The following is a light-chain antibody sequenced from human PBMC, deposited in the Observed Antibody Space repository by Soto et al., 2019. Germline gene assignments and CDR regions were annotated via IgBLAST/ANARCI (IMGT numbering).Light chain of an antibody. CDR3: CSYTSSGIRV. Sequence: QSVLTQPASVSGSPGQSITIACTGTSSDVGGYNHVSWYQQHPGKAPKLIIYEVRNRPSGVSNRPSGSKSGNTASLTISGLQADDEADYYCCSYTSSGIRVFGGRTKVTVL. CDR2: EVR. J-gene: IGLJ3*02. V-gene: IGLV2-14*01. CDR1: SSDVGGYNH.